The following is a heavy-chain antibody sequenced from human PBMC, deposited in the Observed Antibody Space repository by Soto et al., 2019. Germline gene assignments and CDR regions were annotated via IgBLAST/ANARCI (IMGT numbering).Heavy chain of an antibody. J-gene: IGHJ6*02. Sequence: QVQLVESGGGVVQPGRSLRLSCAASGFTFSSYGMHWVRQAPGKGLEWVAVISYDGSNKYYADSVKGRFTISRDNSKNTLSLQMNSLRAEDTAVFYCAKDRTPFWWIDVFYAMDVWGQGTTVTVSS. V-gene: IGHV3-30*18. CDR2: ISYDGSNK. D-gene: IGHD3-16*01. CDR3: AKDRTPFWWIDVFYAMDV. CDR1: GFTFSSYG.